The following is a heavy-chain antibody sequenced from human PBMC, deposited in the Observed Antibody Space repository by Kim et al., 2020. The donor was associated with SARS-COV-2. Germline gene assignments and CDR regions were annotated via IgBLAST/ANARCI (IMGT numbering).Heavy chain of an antibody. Sequence: GGSLRLSCAASGFTFSSYAMSWVRQAPGKGLEWVSGISGSGVSTYYADSVKGRFTISRDNSKNTLYLQINSLRAEDTAVYYCAKGDCIGGSCQTGFEYWGRGTLVTVSS. CDR1: GFTFSSYA. D-gene: IGHD2-15*01. J-gene: IGHJ4*02. CDR3: AKGDCIGGSCQTGFEY. CDR2: ISGSGVST. V-gene: IGHV3-23*01.